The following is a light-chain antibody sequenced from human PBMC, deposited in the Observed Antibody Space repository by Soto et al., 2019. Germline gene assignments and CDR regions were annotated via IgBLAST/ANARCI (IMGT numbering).Light chain of an antibody. CDR1: QAFGNF. V-gene: IGKV1-12*01. CDR2: GIS. J-gene: IGKJ1*01. CDR3: QKYNSAPWT. Sequence: DIQMTQSPSSVSASVGDRVIITCRASQAFGNFLAWYQQKRGKAPKLLIYGISTLQGGVPSRFSGSESGADFTLTISSVQPEDSATYYCQKYNSAPWTFGQGTKVEIK.